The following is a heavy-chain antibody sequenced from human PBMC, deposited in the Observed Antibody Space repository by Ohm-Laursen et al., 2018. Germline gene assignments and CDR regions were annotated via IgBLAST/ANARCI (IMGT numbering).Heavy chain of an antibody. CDR3: ANHRSATWVHKRFDY. V-gene: IGHV3-7*03. CDR1: EVTFSSYW. J-gene: IGHJ4*02. D-gene: IGHD5-24*01. CDR2: IKQDGTEK. Sequence: SLRLSCSASEVTFSSYWLSWVRQAPGKGLEWVANIKQDGTEKRYVGSVMGRFTISRDNSKNTLYLQMNSLRADDTAVYYCANHRSATWVHKRFDYWGQGTLVTVSS.